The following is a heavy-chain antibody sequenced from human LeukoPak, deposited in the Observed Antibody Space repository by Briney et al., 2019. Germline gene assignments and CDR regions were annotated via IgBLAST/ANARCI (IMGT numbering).Heavy chain of an antibody. V-gene: IGHV3-9*03. CDR1: GFTFDDYA. CDR3: ARDRGGQDAFDI. CDR2: INWNSGSI. D-gene: IGHD2-15*01. Sequence: GGSLRLSCAASGFTFDDYAMHWVRQAPGKGLEWVSGINWNSGSIGYADSVKGRLTISRDNAKNSLYLQMNSLRAEDMALYYCARDRGGQDAFDIWGQGTMVTVSS. J-gene: IGHJ3*02.